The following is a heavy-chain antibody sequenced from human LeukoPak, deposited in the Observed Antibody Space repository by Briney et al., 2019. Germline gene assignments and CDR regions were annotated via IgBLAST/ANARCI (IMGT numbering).Heavy chain of an antibody. CDR1: GFDFSNYG. D-gene: IGHD3-10*01. CDR3: AKSSGFGGLFDS. V-gene: IGHV3-30*18. J-gene: IGHJ4*02. Sequence: GGSLRLSCLASGFDFSNYGMHWVRQAPGKGLEWVALMSKDGSKTYYADSVKGRFTISGDISKNTLFLQLNSLRAEDTALYFCAKSSGFGGLFDSWGQGTRVIVSS. CDR2: MSKDGSKT.